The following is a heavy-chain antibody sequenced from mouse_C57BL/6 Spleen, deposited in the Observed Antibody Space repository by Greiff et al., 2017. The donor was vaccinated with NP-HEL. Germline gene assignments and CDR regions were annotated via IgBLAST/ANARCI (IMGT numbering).Heavy chain of an antibody. CDR3: ARERGSSPYFDY. D-gene: IGHD1-1*01. J-gene: IGHJ2*01. CDR2: ISDGGSYT. V-gene: IGHV5-4*01. Sequence: EVHLVESGGGLVKPGGSLKLSCAASGFTFSSYAMSWVRQTPEKRLEWVATISDGGSYTYYPDNVKGRFTISRDNAKNNLYLQMSHLKSEDTAMYYWARERGSSPYFDYWGQGTTLTVSS. CDR1: GFTFSSYA.